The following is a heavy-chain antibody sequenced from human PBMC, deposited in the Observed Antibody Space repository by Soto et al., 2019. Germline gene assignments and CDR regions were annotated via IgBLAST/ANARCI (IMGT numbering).Heavy chain of an antibody. V-gene: IGHV1-69*01. Sequence: QVQLVQSGTDVKKPGSSVTVSCKASGGTFNTYTFSWVRQAPGQGLEWMGSIIPIFGTTHYAQSFQGRLSIAADQSSTTTYMELLSLTSHDTALYYCARIPRYSFPTSDPLDNWGQGTLVTVSS. CDR1: GGTFNTYT. CDR3: ARIPRYSFPTSDPLDN. D-gene: IGHD1-26*01. J-gene: IGHJ1*01. CDR2: IIPIFGTT.